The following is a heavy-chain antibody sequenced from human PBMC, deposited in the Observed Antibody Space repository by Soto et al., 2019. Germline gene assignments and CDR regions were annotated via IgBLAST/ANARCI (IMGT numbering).Heavy chain of an antibody. J-gene: IGHJ4*02. CDR3: ARESYYASSGYSALDY. CDR2: IIPIFGTA. V-gene: IGHV1-69*13. Sequence: SVKVSCKASGCTFSSYAISWVGQARGQGREWMGGIIPIFGTANYAQKFQGRVTITADESTSTAYMELSSLRSEDTAVYYCARESYYASSGYSALDYWGQGTLVTVSS. CDR1: GCTFSSYA. D-gene: IGHD3-22*01.